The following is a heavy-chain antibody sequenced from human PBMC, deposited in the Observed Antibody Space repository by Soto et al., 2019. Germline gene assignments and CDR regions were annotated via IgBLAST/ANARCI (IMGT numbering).Heavy chain of an antibody. V-gene: IGHV3-66*01. CDR1: GFDASVNY. Sequence: EVQLVESGGTLVQPGGSLRLSCAASGFDASVNYMAWVRQALGKGLEWVSTINAGGNTFYADSVKGRFTISRDDSTNTLSLQMNSLRVEDTAMFYCVRENYYYGMDVWGQGTAVTVSS. J-gene: IGHJ6*02. CDR2: INAGGNT. CDR3: VRENYYYGMDV.